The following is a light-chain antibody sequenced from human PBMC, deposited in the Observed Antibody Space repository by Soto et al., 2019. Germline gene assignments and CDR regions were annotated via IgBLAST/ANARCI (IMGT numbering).Light chain of an antibody. V-gene: IGKV1-27*01. CDR3: QKYNSATYT. CDR2: AAS. J-gene: IGKJ2*01. CDR1: QGISNY. Sequence: DIQMTQSPSSLSASVGDRVTITCRASQGISNYLAWYQQKPGKVPKLLIYAASTLQSGVPSRFSGSGSGTDFTLTISSLQPEGVATYYCQKYNSATYTFDQGNKLQIK.